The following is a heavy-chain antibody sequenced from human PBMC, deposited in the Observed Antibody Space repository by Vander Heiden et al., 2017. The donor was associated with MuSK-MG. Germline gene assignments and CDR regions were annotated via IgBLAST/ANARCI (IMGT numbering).Heavy chain of an antibody. CDR2: IIPIFGTA. CDR1: GGTFSSYA. J-gene: IGHJ6*03. D-gene: IGHD3-22*01. Sequence: QVQLVQSGAEVKKPGSSVKVSCKASGGTFSSYAISWVRQAPGQGLEWMGGIIPIFGTANYAQKFQGRVTITADESTSTAYMELSSLRSEDTAVYYCARDPLIHDSSGYYYYYMDVWGQGTTVTVSS. CDR3: ARDPLIHDSSGYYYYYMDV. V-gene: IGHV1-69*12.